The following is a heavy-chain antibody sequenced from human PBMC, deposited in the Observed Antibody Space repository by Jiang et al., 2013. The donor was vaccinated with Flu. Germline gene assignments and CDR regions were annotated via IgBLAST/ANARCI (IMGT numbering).Heavy chain of an antibody. CDR2: IYWNDDK. J-gene: IGHJ3*02. V-gene: IGHV2-5*01. D-gene: IGHD3-22*01. CDR1: GFSLSTSGVG. CDR3: AHSRGYDSAFDI. Sequence: KPTQTLTLTCTFSGFSLSTSGVGVGWIRQPPGKALEWLALIYWNDDKRYSPSLKSRLTITKDTSKNQVVLTMTNMDPVDTATYYCAHSRGYDSAFDIWGQGTMVTVSS.